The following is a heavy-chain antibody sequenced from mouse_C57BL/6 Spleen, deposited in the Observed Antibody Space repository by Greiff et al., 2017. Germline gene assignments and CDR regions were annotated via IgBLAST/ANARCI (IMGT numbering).Heavy chain of an antibody. V-gene: IGHV1-69*01. Sequence: VQLQQPGAELVMPGASVKLSCKASGYTFTRYWMHWVKQRPGQGLEWIGEIDPSDSYTNYNQKFKGKSTLTVDKSSSTAYMQLSSLTSEDAAVYYCARKVSYYFDYGGQGTTLTVSS. CDR1: GYTFTRYW. J-gene: IGHJ2*01. CDR3: ARKVSYYFDY. D-gene: IGHD1-3*01. CDR2: IDPSDSYT.